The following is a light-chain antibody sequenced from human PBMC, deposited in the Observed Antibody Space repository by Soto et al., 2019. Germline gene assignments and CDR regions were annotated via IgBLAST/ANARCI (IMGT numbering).Light chain of an antibody. V-gene: IGLV2-8*01. CDR3: SSYAGTPFV. Sequence: QSVLTPPPSASGSPGQSVTISCTGTSSDVGRYNYVSWYQQHPGKAPKLMISEVNKRASGVPDRFSGSKSGNTASLTVSGLQAEDEADYYCSSYAGTPFVFGTGTKLTVL. J-gene: IGLJ1*01. CDR2: EVN. CDR1: SSDVGRYNY.